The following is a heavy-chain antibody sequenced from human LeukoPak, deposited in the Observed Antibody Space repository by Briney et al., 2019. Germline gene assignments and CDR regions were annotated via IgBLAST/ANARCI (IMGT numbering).Heavy chain of an antibody. J-gene: IGHJ4*02. CDR1: GYTFTGYY. D-gene: IGHD3-3*01. V-gene: IGHV1-2*02. Sequence: ASVKVSCKASGYTFTGYYMHWVRQAPGQGLEWMGWINPNSGTNYAQKFQGRVTMTRDTSISTAYMELSTLRSDDTAVYYCARGGSTIFGVLIYYSDYWGQGTLVTVSS. CDR3: ARGGSTIFGVLIYYSDY. CDR2: INPNSGT.